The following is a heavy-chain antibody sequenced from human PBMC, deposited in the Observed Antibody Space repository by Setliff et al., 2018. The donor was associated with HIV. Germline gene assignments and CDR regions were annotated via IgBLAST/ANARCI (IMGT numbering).Heavy chain of an antibody. V-gene: IGHV3-23*01. D-gene: IGHD6-13*01. Sequence: GGSLRLSCAASEFTFNIHAMSWVRQAPGKGPEWVSGISGSGATTNYADSVKGRFTISRDNSKNTLYLQMSTLRAEDTAVYYCAKTTPSSIRSPYYYYMDVWGKGTTVTVSS. CDR1: EFTFNIHA. J-gene: IGHJ6*03. CDR2: ISGSGATT. CDR3: AKTTPSSIRSPYYYYMDV.